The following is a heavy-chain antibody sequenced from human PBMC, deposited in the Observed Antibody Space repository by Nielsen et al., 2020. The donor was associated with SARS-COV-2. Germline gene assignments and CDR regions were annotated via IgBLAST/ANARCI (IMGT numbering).Heavy chain of an antibody. J-gene: IGHJ4*02. Sequence: SQTLSLTCAISGDSVSSNSAAWNWIRQSPSRGLEWLGRTYYRSKWYNDYAVSVKSRITINPDTSKNQFSLQLNSVTPEDTAVYYCARVTNKRYCSSTSCYLTSYYFDYWGQGTLVTVSS. V-gene: IGHV6-1*01. CDR2: TYYRSKWYN. CDR1: GDSVSSNSAA. D-gene: IGHD2-2*01. CDR3: ARVTNKRYCSSTSCYLTSYYFDY.